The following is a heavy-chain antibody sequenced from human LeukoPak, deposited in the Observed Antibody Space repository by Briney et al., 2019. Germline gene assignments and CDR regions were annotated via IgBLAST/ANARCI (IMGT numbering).Heavy chain of an antibody. J-gene: IGHJ6*02. V-gene: IGHV4-59*01. D-gene: IGHD6-13*01. CDR1: GGSISSYY. Sequence: SQTLSLTCTVSGGSISSYYWSWIRQPPGKGLEWIGYIYYSGSTNYNPSLKSRVTISVDTSKNQFSLKLSSVTAADTAVYYCARGGKLVSSWLDVWGQGTTVTVSS. CDR3: ARGGKLVSSWLDV. CDR2: IYYSGST.